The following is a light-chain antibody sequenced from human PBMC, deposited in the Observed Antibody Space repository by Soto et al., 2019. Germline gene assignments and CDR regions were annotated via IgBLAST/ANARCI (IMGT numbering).Light chain of an antibody. CDR2: EVS. J-gene: IGLJ2*01. Sequence: QSALTQPPSASGSPGRSVTVSCTGTSGDVGGYNYVSWYQHHPGKAPKLMIYEVSKRPSGVPDRFSGSKSGNTASLTVSGLQAEDEAEYYCSSYAGSNNFVVFGGGTKVTVL. V-gene: IGLV2-8*01. CDR3: SSYAGSNNFVV. CDR1: SGDVGGYNY.